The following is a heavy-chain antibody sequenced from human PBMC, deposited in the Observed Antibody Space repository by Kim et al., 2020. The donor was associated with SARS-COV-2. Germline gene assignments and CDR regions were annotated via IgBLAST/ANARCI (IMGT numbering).Heavy chain of an antibody. CDR1: GCTFSSYA. D-gene: IGHD2-15*01. Sequence: SVKVSCKASGCTFSSYAISWVRQAPGQGLEWMGGIIPIFGTANYAQNFQGRFTFSADESTSTAYMELSSPRAEDTAVYYCARASPDGSYCYYGMDDWGQGTTVTVSS. J-gene: IGHJ6*02. CDR3: ARASPDGSYCYYGMDD. V-gene: IGHV1-69*13. CDR2: IIPIFGTA.